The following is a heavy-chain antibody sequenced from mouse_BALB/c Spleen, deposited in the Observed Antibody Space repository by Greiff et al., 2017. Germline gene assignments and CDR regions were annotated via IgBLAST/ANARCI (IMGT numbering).Heavy chain of an antibody. J-gene: IGHJ3*01. CDR3: ASDITD. Sequence: EVKLQESGGGLVQPGGSLRLSCAASGFTFTDYYMSWVRQPPGKALEWLGFISNKANGYTTEYSASVKGRFTISRDNSQSILYLQMNTLRAEDSATYYCASDITDWGQGTLVTVSA. D-gene: IGHD3-1*01. CDR1: GFTFTDYY. CDR2: ISNKANGYTT. V-gene: IGHV7-3*02.